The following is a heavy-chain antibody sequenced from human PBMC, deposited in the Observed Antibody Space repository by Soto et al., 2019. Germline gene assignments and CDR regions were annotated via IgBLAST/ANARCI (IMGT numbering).Heavy chain of an antibody. J-gene: IGHJ4*02. Sequence: GASVKVSCKASGYTFTSYNINWVRQATGQGLEWMGWMNPNSGNTGYAQKFQGRVSMTRNTSISTAYMELSSLRSEDTAVYYCASGAAPVSPHGYLAQGTLVTVSS. CDR1: GYTFTSYN. CDR2: MNPNSGNT. V-gene: IGHV1-8*01. D-gene: IGHD2-15*01. CDR3: ASGAAPVSPHGY.